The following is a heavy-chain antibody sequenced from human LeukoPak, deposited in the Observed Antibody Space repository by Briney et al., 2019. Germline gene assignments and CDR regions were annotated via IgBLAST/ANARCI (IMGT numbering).Heavy chain of an antibody. CDR1: GFSVSSKY. CDR2: LLSGGST. Sequence: PGGSLRLSCVASGFSVSSKYMSWVRQAPGKGLEWDSVLLSGGSTHYVDSVRGRFTISRDESKNTLFLQMNSLRVEDTAVYSCVRSTLDAFDLWGLGTMVTVSS. J-gene: IGHJ3*01. V-gene: IGHV3-66*02. D-gene: IGHD1-1*01. CDR3: VRSTLDAFDL.